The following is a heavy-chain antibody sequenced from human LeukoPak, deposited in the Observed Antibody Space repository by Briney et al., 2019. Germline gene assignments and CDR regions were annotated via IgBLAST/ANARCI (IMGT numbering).Heavy chain of an antibody. D-gene: IGHD3-10*01. CDR1: GFTFSNYG. CDR3: ARGTHYGSGSYYYFDY. CDR2: IWYDGSNK. V-gene: IGHV3-33*01. Sequence: PGRSLRLSCTVSGFTFSNYGMHWVRQAPGKGLEWLAVIWYDGSNKYHADSVKGRFTISRDNSKNTLYLQMNSLRAEDTAVYYCARGTHYGSGSYYYFDYWGQGTLVTVSS. J-gene: IGHJ4*02.